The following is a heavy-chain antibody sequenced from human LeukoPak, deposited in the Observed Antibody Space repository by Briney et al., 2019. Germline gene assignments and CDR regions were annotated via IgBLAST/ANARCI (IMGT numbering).Heavy chain of an antibody. V-gene: IGHV4-39*07. CDR3: ARVARYSSSWYWFDP. CDR2: IYYSGST. CDR1: GGSISSSDYY. D-gene: IGHD6-13*01. J-gene: IGHJ5*02. Sequence: SETLSLTCIVSGGSISSSDYYWGWIRQPPGKGLEWIGSIYYSGSTYYNPSLKSRVTISVDTSKNQFSLNLSSVTAADTAVYYCARVARYSSSWYWFDPWGQGILVTVSS.